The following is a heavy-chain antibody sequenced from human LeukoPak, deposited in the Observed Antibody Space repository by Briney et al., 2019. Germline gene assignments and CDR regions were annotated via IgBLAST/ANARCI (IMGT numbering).Heavy chain of an antibody. CDR3: ARHSSSWGLDY. V-gene: IGHV5-51*01. Sequence: GESLEISCKGSGYSFTSYWIGWVRQMPGKGLEWMGIIYLGDSDTTYSPSFQGQVTISADKSISTAYLQWSSLKASDTAMYYCARHSSSWGLDYWGQGTLVTVSS. CDR1: GYSFTSYW. D-gene: IGHD6-13*01. CDR2: IYLGDSDT. J-gene: IGHJ4*02.